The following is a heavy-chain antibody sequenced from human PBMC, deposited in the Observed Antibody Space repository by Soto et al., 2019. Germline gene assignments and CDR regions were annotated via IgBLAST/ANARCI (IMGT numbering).Heavy chain of an antibody. CDR2: IIPIFGTA. D-gene: IGHD2-2*01. CDR1: GGTFSSYA. Sequence: SVKVSCKASGGTFSSYAISWVRQAPGQGLEWMGGIIPIFGTANYAQKFQGRVTITADESTSTAYMELSSLRSEDTAVYYCARDRALGVVEDSKPHKILVFDYWGQGTLVTVSS. V-gene: IGHV1-69*13. CDR3: ARDRALGVVEDSKPHKILVFDY. J-gene: IGHJ4*02.